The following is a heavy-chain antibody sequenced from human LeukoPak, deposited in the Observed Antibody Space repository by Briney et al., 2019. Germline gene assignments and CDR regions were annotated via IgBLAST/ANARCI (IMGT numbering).Heavy chain of an antibody. Sequence: GGSLRLSCAASGFTFSSYSMNWVRQAPGQGLEWVSSISSTSSYIYYADSLKGRFTISRDNVKNSLYLQMNSLRAEDTAVYYCARIGFGELLFSDYWGQGTLVTVSS. CDR3: ARIGFGELLFSDY. CDR1: GFTFSSYS. J-gene: IGHJ4*02. CDR2: ISSTSSYI. D-gene: IGHD3-10*01. V-gene: IGHV3-21*01.